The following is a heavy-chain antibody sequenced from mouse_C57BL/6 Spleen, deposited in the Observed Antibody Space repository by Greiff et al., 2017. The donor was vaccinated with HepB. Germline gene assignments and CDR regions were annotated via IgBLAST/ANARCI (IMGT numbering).Heavy chain of an antibody. V-gene: IGHV5-9-1*02. CDR3: TRDITTVVATDYAMDY. D-gene: IGHD1-1*01. J-gene: IGHJ4*01. CDR2: ISSGGDYI. Sequence: EVKLMESGEGLVKPGGSLKLSCAASGFTFSSYAMSWVRQTPEKRLEWVAYISSGGDYIYYADTVKGRFTISRDNARNTLYLQMSSLKSEDTAMYYCTRDITTVVATDYAMDYWGQGTSVTVSS. CDR1: GFTFSSYA.